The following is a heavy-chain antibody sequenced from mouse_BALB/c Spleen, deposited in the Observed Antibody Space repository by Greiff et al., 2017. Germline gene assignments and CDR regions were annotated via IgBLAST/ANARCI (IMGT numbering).Heavy chain of an antibody. D-gene: IGHD2-3*01. CDR1: GYTFTDYN. CDR3: ARYDGYSYYYAMDY. V-gene: IGHV1-18*01. J-gene: IGHJ4*01. Sequence: VQLKQSGPELVKPGASVKIPCKASGYTFTDYNMDWVKQSHGKSLEWIGDINPNNGGTIYNQKFKGKATLTVDKSSSTAYMELRSLTSEDTAVYYCARYDGYSYYYAMDYWGQGTSVTVSS. CDR2: INPNNGGT.